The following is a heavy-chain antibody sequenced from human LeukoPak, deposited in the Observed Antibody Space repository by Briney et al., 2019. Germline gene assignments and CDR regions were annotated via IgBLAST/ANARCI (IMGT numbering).Heavy chain of an antibody. CDR2: INPNSGGT. J-gene: IGHJ4*02. Sequence: ASVKVSCKASGYTFTGYYMHWVRQAPGQGLEWMGWINPNSGGTNYAQKFQGRVTMTRDTSISTAYMELSRLRSDDTAVYYCARGMYSYGYPDFDYWGQGTLVTVSS. D-gene: IGHD5-18*01. V-gene: IGHV1-2*02. CDR1: GYTFTGYY. CDR3: ARGMYSYGYPDFDY.